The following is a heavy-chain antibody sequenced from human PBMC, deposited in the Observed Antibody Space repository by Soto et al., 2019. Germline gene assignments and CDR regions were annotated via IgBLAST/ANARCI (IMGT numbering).Heavy chain of an antibody. CDR1: GGSISSGAYC. CDR3: ATTYSSSSRYYYYGVDV. CDR2: IYGSGST. D-gene: IGHD6-6*01. V-gene: IGHV4-31*03. J-gene: IGHJ6*02. Sequence: KPSETLSLTSTVSGGSISSGAYCWSWIRQHPGKGLEWIGYIYGSGSTYYNPSLKSRVTMSLDTSKNQFSLKLRSVTAADTAVYYCATTYSSSSRYYYYGVDVWGQGTTVTVYS.